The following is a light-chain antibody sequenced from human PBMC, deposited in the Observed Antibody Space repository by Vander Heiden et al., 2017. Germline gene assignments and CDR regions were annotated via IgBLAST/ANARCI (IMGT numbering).Light chain of an antibody. J-gene: IGKJ3*01. CDR1: QGISSY. CDR2: AAS. V-gene: IGKV1-9*01. Sequence: DIQLTQSPSFLSASVGNRVTITCRASQGISSYFAWYQQKPGKAPKLLIYAASTVQRGVPSRFSGSGAGTVVTLTISSLQPEDFATYYCQQLNNYPFTFGPGTKVDIK. CDR3: QQLNNYPFT.